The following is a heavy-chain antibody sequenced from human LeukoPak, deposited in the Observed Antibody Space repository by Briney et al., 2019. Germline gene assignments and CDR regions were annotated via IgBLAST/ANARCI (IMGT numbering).Heavy chain of an antibody. Sequence: PGGSLTLSCAASGLTLSNLWMHWVRQAPGRGLVCVSRINSDGSSTTYEDSVKGRFTISRDNAKNTLYLQMNSLRAGDTAMFYCARAPVQSCGGDCDAFDIWGQGTMVTVSS. J-gene: IGHJ3*02. D-gene: IGHD2-21*02. CDR1: GLTLSNLW. CDR3: ARAPVQSCGGDCDAFDI. CDR2: INSDGSST. V-gene: IGHV3-74*01.